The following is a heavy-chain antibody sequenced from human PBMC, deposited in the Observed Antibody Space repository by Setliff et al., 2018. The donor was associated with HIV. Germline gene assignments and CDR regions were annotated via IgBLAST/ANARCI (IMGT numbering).Heavy chain of an antibody. V-gene: IGHV3-23*01. CDR2: ITGSGEST. Sequence: HPGGSLRLSCAASGFTFRSYAMNWVRQAPGKGLEWVSVITGSGESTYYADSVKGRFTISRDNAKNLLYLQMNSLRAEDTAVYYCARDNVAVRDWYFDYWGQGTLVTVSS. D-gene: IGHD6-6*01. J-gene: IGHJ4*02. CDR3: ARDNVAVRDWYFDY. CDR1: GFTFRSYA.